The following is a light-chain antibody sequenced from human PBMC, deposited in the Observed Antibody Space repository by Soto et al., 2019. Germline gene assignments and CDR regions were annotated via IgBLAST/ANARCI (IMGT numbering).Light chain of an antibody. J-gene: IGKJ5*01. CDR3: QQLNYWPRIT. V-gene: IGKV2-28*01. Sequence: DIVMTQSPLSLRVPPGEPASISCRSSQSLLNSNGYNYLDWYLQKPGQSPQLLIYLGSSRASGVPPRFSGSGSGTDFTLTISSLQSEDFAVYYCQQLNYWPRITFGQGTRLEIK. CDR2: LGS. CDR1: QSLLNSNGYNY.